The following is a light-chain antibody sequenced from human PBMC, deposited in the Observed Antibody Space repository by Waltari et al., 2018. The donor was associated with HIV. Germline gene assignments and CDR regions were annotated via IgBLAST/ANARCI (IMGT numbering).Light chain of an antibody. V-gene: IGLV3-25*03. CDR3: QSVDSSRIWV. CDR1: ALANQY. Sequence: SYELTQPPSLSVSPGQTARITCSGDALANQYAYWFQQKPGQAPVLFIFKDNERPSGIPARFSGSRSGTTVMLTISGVQAEDEADYYCQSVDSSRIWVFGGGTKLTVL. CDR2: KDN. J-gene: IGLJ3*02.